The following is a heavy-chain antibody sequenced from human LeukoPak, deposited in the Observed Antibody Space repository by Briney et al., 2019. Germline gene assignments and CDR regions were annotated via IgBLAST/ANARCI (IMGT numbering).Heavy chain of an antibody. CDR3: ARGRQEISMIVVVMTGVSYYLDV. D-gene: IGHD3-22*01. J-gene: IGHJ6*03. CDR2: INPSGST. Sequence: PSETLSLTCAVYGGSFSGYFWTWIRQSPGKGLEWIGEINPSGSTYYSPSLKSRLTISRDTSKNQFSLRLSSVTAADRAVYYCARGRQEISMIVVVMTGVSYYLDVWGKGTTVT. V-gene: IGHV4-34*01. CDR1: GGSFSGYF.